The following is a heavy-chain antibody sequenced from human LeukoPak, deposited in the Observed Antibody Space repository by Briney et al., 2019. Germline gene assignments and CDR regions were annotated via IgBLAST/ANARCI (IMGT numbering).Heavy chain of an antibody. V-gene: IGHV1-18*01. CDR2: ITTCNGNT. D-gene: IGHD3-9*01. CDR3: ARGPLLYDILTGYYKGAVDY. CDR1: GYTFSSYG. Sequence: GASVKVSCKASGYTFSSYGISWVRQAPGQGLEWMGWITTCNGNTNYAQKFQGRVTMTTDTSTSTAYMDLRSLRSDDTAVYYCARGPLLYDILTGYYKGAVDYWGQGTLVTVSS. J-gene: IGHJ4*02.